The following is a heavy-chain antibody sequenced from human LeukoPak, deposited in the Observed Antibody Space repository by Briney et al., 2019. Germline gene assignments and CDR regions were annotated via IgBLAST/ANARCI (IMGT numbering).Heavy chain of an antibody. Sequence: SETLSLTCAVSGYSISSGYYWGWIRQPPGKGLEWIGSIYHSGSTYYNPSLESRVTISVDTSKNQFSLKLSSVTAADTAVYYCARPNGDYDDAFDIWGQGTMVTVSS. CDR3: ARPNGDYDDAFDI. V-gene: IGHV4-38-2*01. D-gene: IGHD4-17*01. CDR2: IYHSGST. CDR1: GYSISSGYY. J-gene: IGHJ3*02.